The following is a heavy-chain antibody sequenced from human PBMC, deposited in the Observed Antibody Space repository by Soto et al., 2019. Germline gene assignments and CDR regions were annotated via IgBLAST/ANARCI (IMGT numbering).Heavy chain of an antibody. V-gene: IGHV3-23*01. CDR3: AKDRGIYGLLEWLFTFDY. Sequence: PGGSLRLSCAASGFTFSSYAMSWVRQAPGKGLEWVSAISGSGGSTYYADSVKGRFTISRDNSKNTLYLQMNSLRAEDTAVYYCAKDRGIYGLLEWLFTFDYRGQGTQITVSP. CDR1: GFTFSSYA. J-gene: IGHJ4*02. CDR2: ISGSGGST. D-gene: IGHD3-3*01.